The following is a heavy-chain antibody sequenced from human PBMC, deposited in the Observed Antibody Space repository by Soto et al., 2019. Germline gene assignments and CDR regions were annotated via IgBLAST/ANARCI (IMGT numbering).Heavy chain of an antibody. CDR2: IRGAGNHI. V-gene: IGHV3-48*03. CDR1: GFTFSSYE. J-gene: IGHJ5*02. D-gene: IGHD1-26*01. CDR3: ATNRFRTPYCGP. Sequence: GGSLRLSCAASGFTFSSYEMNWVRQAPGKGLEWVSYIRGAGNHIQSADSEKCRFTISRDNAKPSLYQQMNRLRAEDTAIYYCATNRFRTPYCGPCGQGTLVTVAS.